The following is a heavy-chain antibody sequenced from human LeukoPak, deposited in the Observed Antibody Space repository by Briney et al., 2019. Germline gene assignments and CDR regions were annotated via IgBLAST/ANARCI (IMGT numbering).Heavy chain of an antibody. CDR2: ISWNSGSI. CDR3: AKARSIRYFDWLSDS. D-gene: IGHD3-9*01. J-gene: IGHJ4*02. V-gene: IGHV3-9*01. Sequence: GGSLRLSCAASGFTFDDYAMHWVRQAPGKGLEWVSGISWNSGSIGYADSVKGRFTISRDNAKNSLYLQMNSLRPEDTALYYCAKARSIRYFDWLSDSWGQGTLVTVSS. CDR1: GFTFDDYA.